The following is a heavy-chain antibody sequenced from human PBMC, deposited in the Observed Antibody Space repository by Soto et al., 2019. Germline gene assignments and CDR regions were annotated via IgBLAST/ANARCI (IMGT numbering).Heavy chain of an antibody. D-gene: IGHD6-6*01. CDR3: ARVIAARKYNWFDP. CDR1: GYTFTSYG. J-gene: IGHJ5*02. Sequence: ASVKVSCKASGYTFTSYGISWVRQAPGQGLEWMGWISAYNGNTNYAQKLQGRVTMTTDTSTSTAYMELRSLRSDDTAVYYCARVIAARKYNWFDPWGQGTLVTVSS. CDR2: ISAYNGNT. V-gene: IGHV1-18*01.